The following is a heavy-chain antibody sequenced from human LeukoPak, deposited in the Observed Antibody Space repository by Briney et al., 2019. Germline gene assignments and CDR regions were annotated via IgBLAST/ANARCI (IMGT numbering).Heavy chain of an antibody. Sequence: GSLRLSCSASGFTFKSYAMHWVRQAPGKGLEWVANINQGGSEKYYVDSVKGRFTISRDNAKNSLYLEMNSLRAEDTAVYYCLRENHDSGWSFDYWGQGTLVTVSS. J-gene: IGHJ4*02. CDR2: INQGGSEK. CDR3: LRENHDSGWSFDY. CDR1: GFTFKSYA. D-gene: IGHD3-22*01. V-gene: IGHV3-7*01.